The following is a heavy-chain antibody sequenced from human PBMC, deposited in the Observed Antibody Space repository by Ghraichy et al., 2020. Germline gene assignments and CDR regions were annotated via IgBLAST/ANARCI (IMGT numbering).Heavy chain of an antibody. Sequence: SQTLSLTCIVSGGSIGSGGYYWSWSRQHPGKGLEWIGSIHYSGSTYYNPSLKSRVTMSLDTSTNQFSLKLSSVIAADTAVYYCARDNFPGVSESHYFDRWGQGTLVTVSS. J-gene: IGHJ4*02. CDR1: GGSIGSGGYY. CDR2: IHYSGST. CDR3: ARDNFPGVSESHYFDR. D-gene: IGHD3-3*01. V-gene: IGHV4-31*03.